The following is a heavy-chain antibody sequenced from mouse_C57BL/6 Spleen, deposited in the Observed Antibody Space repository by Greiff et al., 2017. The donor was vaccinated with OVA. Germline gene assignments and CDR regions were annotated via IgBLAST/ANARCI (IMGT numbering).Heavy chain of an antibody. J-gene: IGHJ3*01. V-gene: IGHV1-55*01. CDR3: ARNYGSSSWFAY. CDR2: IYPGSGST. D-gene: IGHD1-1*01. CDR1: GYTFTSYW. Sequence: QVQLQQPGAELVKPGASVKMSCKASGYTFTSYWITWVKQRPGQGLEWIGDIYPGSGSTNYIEKFKSKATLTVDTSSSTAYMQLSSLTSEDSAVYYCARNYGSSSWFAYWGQGTLVTVSA.